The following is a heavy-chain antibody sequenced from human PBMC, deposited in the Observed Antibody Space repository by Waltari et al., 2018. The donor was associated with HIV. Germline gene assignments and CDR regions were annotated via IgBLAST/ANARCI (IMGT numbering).Heavy chain of an antibody. CDR3: ARDSGLFMYDSRRAVLNWFDP. V-gene: IGHV4-39*07. CDR2: IHYNGRT. J-gene: IGHJ5*02. D-gene: IGHD3-9*01. CDR1: GGSMNTSDYY. Sequence: QFKLQESGPRLRKPSETLSLTCTISGGSMNTSDYYWGWVRQPPGKGLEWIGNIHYNGRTFYNPSLQSRVTLSLDKSDNQFFLNFISVIAADTAVHYCARDSGLFMYDSRRAVLNWFDPWGQGLLVTVSS.